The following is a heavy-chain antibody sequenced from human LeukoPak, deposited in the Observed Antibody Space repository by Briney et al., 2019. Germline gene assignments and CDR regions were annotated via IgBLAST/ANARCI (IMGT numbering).Heavy chain of an antibody. J-gene: IGHJ4*02. V-gene: IGHV3-48*01. CDR3: ARRFDS. CDR1: GFSFTAYS. Sequence: GGSLRLSCVASGFSFTAYSMNWVRQALGRGLKRISYIGPGGDIYYADSVTGRFTVSRDIAKNSLYLQMNGLRVEDTAVYYCARRFDSCGQGTLVTVSS. CDR2: IGPGGDI.